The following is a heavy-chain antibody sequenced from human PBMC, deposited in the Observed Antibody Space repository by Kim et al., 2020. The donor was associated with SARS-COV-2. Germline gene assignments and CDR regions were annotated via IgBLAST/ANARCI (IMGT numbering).Heavy chain of an antibody. CDR3: ARGNYLGWLQTTLQGGIDY. Sequence: SETLSLTCAVYGGSFSGYYWSWIRQPPGKGLEWIGEINHSGSTNYNPSLKSRVTISVDTSKNQFSLKLSSVTAADTAVYYCARGNYLGWLQTTLQGGIDYWGQGTLVTVSS. D-gene: IGHD5-12*01. CDR1: GGSFSGYY. J-gene: IGHJ4*02. V-gene: IGHV4-34*01. CDR2: INHSGST.